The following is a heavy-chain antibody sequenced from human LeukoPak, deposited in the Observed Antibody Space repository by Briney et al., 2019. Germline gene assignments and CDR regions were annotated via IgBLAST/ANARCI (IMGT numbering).Heavy chain of an antibody. Sequence: GGSLRLSCAASGFTFSSYAMHWVRQAQGKGLEWVAVISYDGSNKYYAVSVKGRFTISRDNSKNTLYLQMNSLRAEATAVYYCARSYYDYGDFKDYYWGQGTLVTVSS. CDR1: GFTFSSYA. J-gene: IGHJ4*02. CDR2: ISYDGSNK. V-gene: IGHV3-30*04. CDR3: ARSYYDYGDFKDYY. D-gene: IGHD4-17*01.